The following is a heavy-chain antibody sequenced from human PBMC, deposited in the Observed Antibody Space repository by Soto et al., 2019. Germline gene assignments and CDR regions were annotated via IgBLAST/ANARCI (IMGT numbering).Heavy chain of an antibody. V-gene: IGHV2-5*02. CDR3: AHRPYPPFYDILTGYYRDAFDI. J-gene: IGHJ3*02. CDR2: IYWDDYK. D-gene: IGHD3-9*01. Sequence: GXTLVNPTQTLTXNCTFSRFSLSTSGVGVVWIRQPPVKALEWLALIYWDDYKRYSPSLKTRITITKDTYKNQVFLTMTNMDPVDTAKYYCAHRPYPPFYDILTGYYRDAFDIWGQGTMGTVS. CDR1: RFSLSTSGVG.